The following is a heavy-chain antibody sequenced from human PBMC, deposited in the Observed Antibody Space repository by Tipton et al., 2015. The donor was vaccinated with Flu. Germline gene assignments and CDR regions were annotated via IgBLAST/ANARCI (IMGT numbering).Heavy chain of an antibody. CDR3: ARDSIPQGLNYFGP. CDR1: GYTFTGYY. J-gene: IGHJ5*02. D-gene: IGHD2/OR15-2a*01. CDR2: INPDSDGT. Sequence: QVQLVQSGAEGKKPGASLKVSCKASGYTFTGYYMHWVRQAPGQGLEWMGRINPDSDGTNYSQKFQGRVTMTRDTSINTVYMELGSLRSDDTAVYYCARDSIPQGLNYFGPWGQGTLVTVAS. V-gene: IGHV1-2*06.